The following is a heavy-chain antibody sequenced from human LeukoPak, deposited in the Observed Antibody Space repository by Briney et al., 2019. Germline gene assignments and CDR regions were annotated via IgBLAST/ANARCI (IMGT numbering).Heavy chain of an antibody. CDR1: GGSIGTYY. Sequence: PSETLSLTCTVSGGSIGTYYWSWIRQPPGKGLEWIGRIYTSGNTKYNPSLKSRVTISVDTSKNQFSLKLTSLTAADTAIYYCARDSGRRGYPEYSFDYWGQGTLVTLSS. CDR2: IYTSGNT. CDR3: ARDSGRRGYPEYSFDY. J-gene: IGHJ4*02. D-gene: IGHD3-10*01. V-gene: IGHV4-4*07.